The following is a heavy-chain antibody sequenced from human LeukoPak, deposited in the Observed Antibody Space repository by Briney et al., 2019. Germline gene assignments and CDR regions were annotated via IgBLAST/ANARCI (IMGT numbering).Heavy chain of an antibody. CDR1: GGSISPYY. Sequence: SETLSLTCTASGGSISPYYWTWIRQSAGKGLEWIGRIHPSGSTNYNPSLESRVTMSLDTSKKQFSLKVTSVTATDTGVYYCARAPEFSSGWLLDWWGQGSLVTVSS. J-gene: IGHJ4*02. D-gene: IGHD6-19*01. CDR3: ARAPEFSSGWLLDW. V-gene: IGHV4-4*07. CDR2: IHPSGST.